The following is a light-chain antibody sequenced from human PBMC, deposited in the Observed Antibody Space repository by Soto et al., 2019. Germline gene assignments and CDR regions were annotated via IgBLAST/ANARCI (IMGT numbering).Light chain of an antibody. J-gene: IGLJ2*01. V-gene: IGLV2-14*01. CDR1: SSDVGGYNY. CDR2: EVS. Sequence: QSALTQPASVSGSPGQSITISCTGTSSDVGGYNYVSWYQQHPGKVPKLMIYEVSHRPSGVSDRFSGSKSGNTASLTISGLQAEDEADYYCSSYTNSSTLVVFGGGTKLTVL. CDR3: SSYTNSSTLVV.